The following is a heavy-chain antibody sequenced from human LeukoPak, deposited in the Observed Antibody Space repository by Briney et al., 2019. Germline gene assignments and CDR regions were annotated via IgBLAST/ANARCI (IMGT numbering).Heavy chain of an antibody. V-gene: IGHV1-2*02. Sequence: SVKVSCKASGYTFTSYGISGVRQPPGQGLEWMGWINPNSGGTNFAQKFQGRVTMTRDTYISTPYMEPSRLRSDDTAVYYCARGPRAATYYYYYMDVWGKGTTVTISS. J-gene: IGHJ6*03. D-gene: IGHD2-15*01. CDR3: ARGPRAATYYYYYMDV. CDR1: GYTFTSYG. CDR2: INPNSGGT.